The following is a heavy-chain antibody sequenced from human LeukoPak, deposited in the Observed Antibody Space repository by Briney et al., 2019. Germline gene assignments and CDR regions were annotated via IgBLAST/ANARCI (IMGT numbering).Heavy chain of an antibody. CDR1: GDSVSSNSAT. CDR3: ARGPWFDI. CDR2: TYYRSKWYD. J-gene: IGHJ5*02. Sequence: SQTATLTCAISGDSVSSNSATWNRIRQSPSRGLEWLGRTYYRSKWYDDYAVSVKSRITINPDTSKNQFSLQLNSVTPEDTAVYYCARGPWFDIWGPGSLLIVSS. V-gene: IGHV6-1*01.